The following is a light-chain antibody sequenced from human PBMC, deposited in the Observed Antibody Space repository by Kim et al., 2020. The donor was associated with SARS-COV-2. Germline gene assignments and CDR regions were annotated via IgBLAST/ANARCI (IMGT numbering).Light chain of an antibody. Sequence: EIVLTQSPGTLSLSPGERATLSCRASQSVSSSYLAWYQQKPGQAPRLLIYGASSRATGIPDRFSGSGSGTDFTLTISRLGPEDFAVYYCQQYGSSDFGGGTKVDIK. J-gene: IGKJ4*01. CDR1: QSVSSSY. V-gene: IGKV3-20*01. CDR2: GAS. CDR3: QQYGSSD.